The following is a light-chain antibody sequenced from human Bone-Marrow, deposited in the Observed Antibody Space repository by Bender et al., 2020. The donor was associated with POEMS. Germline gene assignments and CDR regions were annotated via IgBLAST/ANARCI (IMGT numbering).Light chain of an antibody. V-gene: IGLV2-14*03. CDR2: HDD. Sequence: QSALTQPASVSGSPGQSITISCTGTSDDVSWYQQHPDKAPKIMIHHDDDRPSGVSNRFSGSKSGNTASLTISGLRAEDEADYYCSSYSSVTTAVFGGGTKVTVL. J-gene: IGLJ3*02. CDR3: SSYSSVTTAV. CDR1: SDDV.